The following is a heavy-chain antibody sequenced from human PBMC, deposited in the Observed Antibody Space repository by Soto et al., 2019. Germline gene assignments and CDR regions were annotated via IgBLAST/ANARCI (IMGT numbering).Heavy chain of an antibody. Sequence: QVRLVQSGAEVKKPGASVKVSCKASGYTFTSYGISWVRQAPGQGLEWMGWISAYNGNTNYAQKLQGRVTMTTDTSTSTAYMELRSLRSDDTAVYYCARMDVLRFLEWLFPNNWFDPWGQGTLVTVAS. CDR3: ARMDVLRFLEWLFPNNWFDP. CDR1: GYTFTSYG. J-gene: IGHJ5*02. CDR2: ISAYNGNT. D-gene: IGHD3-3*01. V-gene: IGHV1-18*01.